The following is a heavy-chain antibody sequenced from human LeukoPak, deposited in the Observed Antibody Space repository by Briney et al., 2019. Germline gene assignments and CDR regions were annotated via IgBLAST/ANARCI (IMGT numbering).Heavy chain of an antibody. CDR3: ARVSGVKYYYYGMDV. Sequence: GGSLRLSCAASGFTFSSYEMNWVRQAPGKGLEWVSYISSSGSTIYYADSVKGRLTISRDNAKNSLYLQMNSLRAEDTAVYYCARVSGVKYYYYGMDVWGQGTTVTVSS. D-gene: IGHD3-10*01. CDR2: ISSSGSTI. V-gene: IGHV3-48*03. CDR1: GFTFSSYE. J-gene: IGHJ6*02.